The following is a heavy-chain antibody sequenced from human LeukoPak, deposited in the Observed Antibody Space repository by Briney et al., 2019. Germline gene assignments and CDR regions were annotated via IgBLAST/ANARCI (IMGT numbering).Heavy chain of an antibody. CDR3: VREGNEVLTKNFDH. J-gene: IGHJ4*02. CDR2: ISPDSEFT. CDR1: GFTFTGHY. Sequence: ASVKVSCKASGFTFTGHYIHWVRQAPGQGLEWIGYISPDSEFTSSPQKFQGRVTMTRDTSMSTAYMGLSSLTSDDTAMYYCVREGNEVLTKNFDHWGQGALVTVSS. V-gene: IGHV1-2*02. D-gene: IGHD4-23*01.